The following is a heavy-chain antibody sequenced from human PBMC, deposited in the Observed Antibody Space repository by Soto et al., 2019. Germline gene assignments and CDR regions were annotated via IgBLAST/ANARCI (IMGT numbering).Heavy chain of an antibody. V-gene: IGHV3-64*01. Sequence: EVQLVESGGGLVQPGGSLRLSCAASGFTFSSYAMHWVRQAPGKGLEYVSAITSKGDSTYYANSVKGRFTISRDNSKNTLNLQMGSLRAEDMAVYYCASAVTFGGVIVTTFDYWGQGTLVTVSS. CDR1: GFTFSSYA. D-gene: IGHD3-16*02. CDR3: ASAVTFGGVIVTTFDY. J-gene: IGHJ4*02. CDR2: ITSKGDST.